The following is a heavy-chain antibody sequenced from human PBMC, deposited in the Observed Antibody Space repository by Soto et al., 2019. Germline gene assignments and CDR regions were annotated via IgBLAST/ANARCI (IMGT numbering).Heavy chain of an antibody. CDR1: GGTFSSYA. V-gene: IGHV1-69*13. J-gene: IGHJ6*02. Sequence: SVKVSCKASGGTFSSYAISWVRQAPGQGLEWMGGIIPIFGTANYAQKFQGRVTITADESTSTAYMELSSLRSEDTAVYYCARARVFGVVNYYYYGMDVWGQGTTVTVSS. D-gene: IGHD3-3*01. CDR2: IIPIFGTA. CDR3: ARARVFGVVNYYYYGMDV.